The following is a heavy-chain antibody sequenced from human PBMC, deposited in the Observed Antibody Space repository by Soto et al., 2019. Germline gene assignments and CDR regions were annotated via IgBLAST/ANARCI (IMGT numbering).Heavy chain of an antibody. CDR1: GGSISSGGYY. D-gene: IGHD3-3*01. CDR3: ARDYYDFWSGYYDY. J-gene: IGHJ4*02. Sequence: SETLSLTCTVSGGSISSGGYYWSWIRQHPGKGLEWIGYIYYSGSTYYNPSLKSRVTISVDTSKNQFSLKLSSVTAADTAVYYCARDYYDFWSGYYDYWGQGTLVTVSS. V-gene: IGHV4-31*03. CDR2: IYYSGST.